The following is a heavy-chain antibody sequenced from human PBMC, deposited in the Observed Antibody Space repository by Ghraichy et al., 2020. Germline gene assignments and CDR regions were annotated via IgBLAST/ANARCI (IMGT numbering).Heavy chain of an antibody. CDR3: ARHSGIPLWFDP. CDR2: IYYSGST. CDR1: GGSISSSSYY. Sequence: SETLSLTCTVSGGSISSSSYYWGWIRQPPGKGLEWIGSIYYSGSTYYNPSLKSRVTISVDTSKNQFSLKLSSVTAADTAVYYCARHSGIPLWFDPWGQGTLVTVSS. D-gene: IGHD3-10*01. J-gene: IGHJ5*02. V-gene: IGHV4-39*01.